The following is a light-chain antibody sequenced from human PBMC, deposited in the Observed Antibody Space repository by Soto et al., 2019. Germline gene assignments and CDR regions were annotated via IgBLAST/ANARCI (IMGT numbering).Light chain of an antibody. J-gene: IGKJ1*01. CDR3: QQSYSAPRT. CDR1: QRVSTY. V-gene: IGKV1-39*01. Sequence: DIQMTQSPSSLSASVGDRVSITCRASQRVSTYLNWYQQTPGKAPKLLIYAASTLQSGVPSRFSSSASGTEFTIIIISRQTDDFATYYCQQSYSAPRTFGQGTKVDIK. CDR2: AAS.